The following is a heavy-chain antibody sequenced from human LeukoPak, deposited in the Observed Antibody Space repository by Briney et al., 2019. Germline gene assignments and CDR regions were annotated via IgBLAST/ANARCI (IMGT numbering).Heavy chain of an antibody. V-gene: IGHV1-69-2*01. Sequence: GATVKISCNASGYTFTDYYMHWVQQAPGKGLEWMGRVDPEDGETIYAEKFQGRVTMTDYTSTNTAYIEVSGLRSDDTAVYFCATTFRATDDDYYGMDVWGQGTTVTVSS. CDR1: GYTFTDYY. CDR3: ATTFRATDDDYYGMDV. CDR2: VDPEDGET. J-gene: IGHJ6*02. D-gene: IGHD2/OR15-2a*01.